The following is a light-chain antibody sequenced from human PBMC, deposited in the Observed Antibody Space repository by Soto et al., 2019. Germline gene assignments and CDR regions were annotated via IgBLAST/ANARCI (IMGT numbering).Light chain of an antibody. CDR1: SSDVGDYKY. CDR2: EDR. CDR3: TSYTSNSTPV. V-gene: IGLV2-14*01. J-gene: IGLJ1*01. Sequence: QSALTQPASVSGSPGQSITISCTGASSDVGDYKYFSWYQQLPDKAPKLMIYEDRNRPSGVSNRFSGSKSGNTASLTISGLQAEDEADYYCTSYTSNSTPVFGTGTKLTVL.